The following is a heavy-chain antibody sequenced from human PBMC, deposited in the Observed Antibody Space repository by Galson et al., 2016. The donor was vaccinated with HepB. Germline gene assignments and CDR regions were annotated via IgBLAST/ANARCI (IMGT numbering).Heavy chain of an antibody. V-gene: IGHV1-46*01. CDR3: ARSSYYGSGASFDS. Sequence: SVKVSCKASGYSFIIYYIHWVRQAPGQGLEWMGIINPSDGDTTYAQKFQGRVTMTRDTSTSTVYMELSSLRSDDTAVYSCARSSYYGSGASFDSWGQGTLVTVSS. J-gene: IGHJ4*02. CDR1: GYSFIIYY. D-gene: IGHD3-10*01. CDR2: INPSDGDT.